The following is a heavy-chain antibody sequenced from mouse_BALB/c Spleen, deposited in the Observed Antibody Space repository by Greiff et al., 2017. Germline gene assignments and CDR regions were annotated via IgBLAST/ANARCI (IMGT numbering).Heavy chain of an antibody. V-gene: IGHV5-6*01. D-gene: IGHD3-1*01. J-gene: IGHJ2*01. CDR1: GFTFSSYG. CDR3: ARGGANFDY. CDR2: ISSGGSYT. Sequence: EVQGVESGGDLVKPGGSLKLSCAASGFTFSSYGMSWVRQTPDKRLEWVATISSGGSYTYYPDSVKGRFTISRDNAKNTLYLQMSSLKSEDTAMYYCARGGANFDYWGQGTTLTVSS.